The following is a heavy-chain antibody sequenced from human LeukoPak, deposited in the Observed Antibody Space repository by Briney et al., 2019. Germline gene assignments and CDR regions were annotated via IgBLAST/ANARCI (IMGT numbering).Heavy chain of an antibody. D-gene: IGHD2-15*01. Sequence: SVKVSCKASGYTFTGYYMHWVRQAPGQGLEWMGRIIPILGVANYAQKFQGRVTITADKSTSTAYMELSSLRSEDTAVYYCARSDCSGISCHPFDYWGQGTLVTVSS. V-gene: IGHV1-69*02. J-gene: IGHJ4*02. CDR2: IIPILGVA. CDR3: ARSDCSGISCHPFDY. CDR1: GYTFTGYY.